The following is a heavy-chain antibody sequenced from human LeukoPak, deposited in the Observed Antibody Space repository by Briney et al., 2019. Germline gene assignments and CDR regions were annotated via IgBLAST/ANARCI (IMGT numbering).Heavy chain of an antibody. J-gene: IGHJ5*02. CDR1: GGSISSYY. D-gene: IGHD2-15*01. CDR2: IYYSGST. V-gene: IGHV4-59*01. CDR3: AGRYCSGGSCYRDNWFDP. Sequence: SETLSLTCTVSGGSISSYYWSWIRQPPGKGLEWIGYIYYSGSTNYNPSLKSRVTISVDTSKNQFSLKLSSVTAADTAVYYCAGRYCSGGSCYRDNWFDPWGQGTLVTVSS.